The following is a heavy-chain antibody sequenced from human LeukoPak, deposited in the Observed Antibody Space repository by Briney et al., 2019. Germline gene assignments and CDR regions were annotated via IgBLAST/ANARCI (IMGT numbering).Heavy chain of an antibody. V-gene: IGHV4-4*02. J-gene: IGHJ4*02. CDR1: GFTFSSYTM. D-gene: IGHD6-19*01. CDR2: IHHSGSS. CDR3: AKKIAVAVYYFDH. Sequence: GSLRLSCAASGFTFSSYTMNWVRQPPGKGLEWIGEIHHSGSSNYNPSLKSRITISVDKSKNQFSLKLSSVTAADTAVYYCAKKIAVAVYYFDHWGQGTLVTVSS.